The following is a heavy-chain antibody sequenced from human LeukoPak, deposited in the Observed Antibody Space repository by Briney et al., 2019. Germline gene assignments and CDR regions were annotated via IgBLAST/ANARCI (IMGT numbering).Heavy chain of an antibody. CDR2: IYYSGST. CDR3: AEGDYDFWSGYSTSAFDY. CDR1: GGSISSSSYY. V-gene: IGHV4-39*01. J-gene: IGHJ4*02. D-gene: IGHD3-3*01. Sequence: PSETLYLTCTVSGGSISSSSYYWGWIRQPPGKGLEWIGSIYYSGSTYYNPSLKSRVTISVDTSKNQFSLKLSSVTAADTAVYYCAEGDYDFWSGYSTSAFDYWGQGTLVTVSS.